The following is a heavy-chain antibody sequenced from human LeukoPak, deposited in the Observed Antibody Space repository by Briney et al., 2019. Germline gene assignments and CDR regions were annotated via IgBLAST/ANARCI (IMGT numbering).Heavy chain of an antibody. CDR2: ISSNGGST. CDR3: VKGGAAAGSYYYYGMDV. J-gene: IGHJ6*02. D-gene: IGHD6-13*01. Sequence: GGSLRLSCSASGFTFSSYAMHWVRQAPGKGLEYVSAISSNGGSTYYADSVKGRFTISRDNSKNTLYLQMSSLRAEDTAVYYCVKGGAAAGSYYYYGMDVWGQGTTVTVSS. CDR1: GFTFSSYA. V-gene: IGHV3-64D*06.